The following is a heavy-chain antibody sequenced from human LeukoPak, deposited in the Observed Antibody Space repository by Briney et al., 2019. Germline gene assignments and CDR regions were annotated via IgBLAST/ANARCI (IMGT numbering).Heavy chain of an antibody. CDR3: ARDPPYYDFWSDDAYYFDY. J-gene: IGHJ4*02. V-gene: IGHV3-21*01. CDR2: ISSSSSYI. CDR1: GFTFSSYS. D-gene: IGHD3-3*01. Sequence: PGGSLRLSCAASGFTFSSYSMNWVRQAPGKGLEWASSISSSSSYIYYADSVKGRFTISRDNAKNSLYLQMNSLRAEDTAVYYCARDPPYYDFWSDDAYYFDYWGQGTLVTVSS.